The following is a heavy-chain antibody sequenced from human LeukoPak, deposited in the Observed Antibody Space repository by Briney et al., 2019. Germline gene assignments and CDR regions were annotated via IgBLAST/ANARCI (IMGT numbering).Heavy chain of an antibody. CDR3: AREGLSFDWNPKSGAFDI. J-gene: IGHJ3*02. CDR2: TYYRSKWYN. CDR1: GDGVSSNSAA. V-gene: IGHV6-1*01. D-gene: IGHD1-1*01. Sequence: SQTLSLTCAISGDGVSSNSAAWNWIRQSPSRGLEWLGRTYYRSKWYNDYAVSVKSRITINPDTSKNQFSLQLNSVTPEDTAVYYCAREGLSFDWNPKSGAFDIWGQGTMVTVSS.